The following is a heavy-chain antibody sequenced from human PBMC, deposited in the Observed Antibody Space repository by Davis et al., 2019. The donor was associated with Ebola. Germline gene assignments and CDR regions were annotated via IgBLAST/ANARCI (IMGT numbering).Heavy chain of an antibody. J-gene: IGHJ5*02. CDR2: ISAYNGNT. V-gene: IGHV1-18*01. D-gene: IGHD2-15*01. Sequence: ASVKVSCKASGYTFTSSGISWVRQAPGQGLEWMGWISAYNGNTNYAQKLQGRVTMTTDTSTSTAYMELRSLRSDDTAVYYCARVVCSGGSCYSVGWFDPWGQGTLVTVSS. CDR1: GYTFTSSG. CDR3: ARVVCSGGSCYSVGWFDP.